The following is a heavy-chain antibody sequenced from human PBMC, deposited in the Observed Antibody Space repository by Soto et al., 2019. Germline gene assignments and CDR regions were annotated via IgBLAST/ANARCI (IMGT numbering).Heavy chain of an antibody. CDR2: IYYLGNT. CDR3: AGQYPYEGSVYHLTY. J-gene: IGHJ4*02. V-gene: IGHV4-39*01. D-gene: IGHD3-22*01. Sequence: PSETLSLTCTVSGGSISSSSSYWGWIRQPPGKGLEWVGSIYYLGNTYYNPSLGSRVTISVDTSKNQFSLKLRSVTAADTAVFYFAGQYPYEGSVYHLTYWGQGALVTVSS. CDR1: GGSISSSSSY.